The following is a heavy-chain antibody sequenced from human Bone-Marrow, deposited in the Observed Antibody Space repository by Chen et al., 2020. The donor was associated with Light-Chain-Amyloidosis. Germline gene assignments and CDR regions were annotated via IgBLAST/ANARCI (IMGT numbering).Heavy chain of an antibody. CDR3: ARTYDSSVDDSVYGYDY. CDR2: ISTYNGNT. J-gene: IGHJ4*02. CDR1: GYTFTNYG. D-gene: IGHD3-22*01. Sequence: QVQLVQSGAEVKRPGASVKVSCKASGYTFTNYGINWVRQAPGQGLEWMGWISTYNGNTKYAQELQGRVTMTTDTSTNTAYMELRSLISDDTAVYYCARTYDSSVDDSVYGYDYWGQVSQVTVSS. V-gene: IGHV1-18*01.